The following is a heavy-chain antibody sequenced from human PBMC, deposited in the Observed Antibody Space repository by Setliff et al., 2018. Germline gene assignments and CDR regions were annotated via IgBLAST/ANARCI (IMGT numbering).Heavy chain of an antibody. J-gene: IGHJ4*02. CDR2: ISPYSGNT. Sequence: ASVKVSCKASGYTFTDYGVTWVRQAPGQGLEWVGWISPYSGNTYYAPKFQSRITMTTDTSTSTAYLEFKSLRSDDTAIYYCSRLVRFCTKISCQRLLGDDYWGQGALVTVSS. D-gene: IGHD2-2*01. CDR3: SRLVRFCTKISCQRLLGDDY. V-gene: IGHV1-18*01. CDR1: GYTFTDYG.